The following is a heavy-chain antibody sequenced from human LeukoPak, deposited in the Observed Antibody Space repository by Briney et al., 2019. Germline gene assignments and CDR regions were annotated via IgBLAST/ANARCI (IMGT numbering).Heavy chain of an antibody. V-gene: IGHV1-18*01. CDR2: ISGYNGNT. J-gene: IGHJ3*02. D-gene: IGHD5-18*01. CDR3: AREHVDTSFDI. CDR1: GYTFTSYG. Sequence: ASVKVSCRASGYTFTSYGIIWVRQAPGQGLEWMGWISGYNGNTNYAQKLQGRVTMTTDTSTSTAYMELRSLRSDDTAVYYCAREHVDTSFDIWGQGTMVTVSS.